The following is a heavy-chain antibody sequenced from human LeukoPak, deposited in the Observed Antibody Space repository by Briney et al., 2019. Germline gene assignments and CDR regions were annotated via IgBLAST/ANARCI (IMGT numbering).Heavy chain of an antibody. D-gene: IGHD4-11*01. CDR1: GYSFTSYW. J-gene: IGHJ4*02. CDR3: ARLQDYSNYLGYFDY. CDR2: IYPGDSDT. Sequence: GESLKISCKGSGYSFTSYWIGWVRQMPGKGLEWMGIIYPGDSDTRYSPSFQGQVTSSADKSISTAYLQWSSLKASDTAMYYCARLQDYSNYLGYFDYWGQGTLVTVSS. V-gene: IGHV5-51*01.